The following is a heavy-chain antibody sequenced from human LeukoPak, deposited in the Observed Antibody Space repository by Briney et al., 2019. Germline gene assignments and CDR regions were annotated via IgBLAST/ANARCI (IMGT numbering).Heavy chain of an antibody. D-gene: IGHD2-8*01. J-gene: IGHJ4*02. CDR3: ARGSLGYCTNGVCYYDY. Sequence: SETLSLTCAVYGGSFSGYYWSWIRQPPGKGLEWIGEINHSGSTNYNPSLKSRVTISVDTSKNQFSLKLSSVTAADTAVYYCARGSLGYCTNGVCYYDYWGQGTLVTVSS. CDR2: INHSGST. V-gene: IGHV4-34*01. CDR1: GGSFSGYY.